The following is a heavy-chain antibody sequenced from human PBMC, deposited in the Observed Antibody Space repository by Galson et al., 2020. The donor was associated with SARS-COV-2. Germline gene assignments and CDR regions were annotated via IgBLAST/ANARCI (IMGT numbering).Heavy chain of an antibody. J-gene: IGHJ3*01. CDR1: GFTFSSYN. V-gene: IGHV3-21*01. CDR2: ISGSSSYI. D-gene: IGHD3-22*01. Sequence: GGSLRLSCAASGFTFSSYNMNWVRQAPGRGLEWVSSISGSSSYIYYADSVKGRFTISRNNAKKSLYLQMNSLRAEDTATYFCARDEFGHYDSSGYWRSGHAFDFWGQGTTVTVSS. CDR3: ARDEFGHYDSSGYWRSGHAFDF.